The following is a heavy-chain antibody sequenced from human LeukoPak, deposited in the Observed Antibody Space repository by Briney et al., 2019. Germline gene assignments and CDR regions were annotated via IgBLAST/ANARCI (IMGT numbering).Heavy chain of an antibody. J-gene: IGHJ1*01. CDR1: GFTVSNNR. CDR2: IYSDGNT. V-gene: IGHV3-53*01. Sequence: GGSLRLACAASGFTVSNNRLSWVRQAPGMGLEWVSTIYSDGNTYYPDSVKGRFTISRDGSKNTLYLQLNSLRTEDTAIYYCVRGREGGHSEHRGQGTLVNVFS. CDR3: VRGREGGHSEH. D-gene: IGHD2-21*01.